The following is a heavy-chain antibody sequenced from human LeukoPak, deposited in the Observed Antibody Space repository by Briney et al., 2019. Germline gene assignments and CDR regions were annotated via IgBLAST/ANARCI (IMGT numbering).Heavy chain of an antibody. V-gene: IGHV1-69*13. CDR2: IFPIFGTA. J-gene: IGHJ6*04. CDR1: GGTFSSYA. D-gene: IGHD3-10*01. CDR3: ARQGSGSYYHLSFYYYYGMDV. Sequence: ASVTVTCKASGGTFSSYAISWVRQPPGQGLEWMGEIFPIFGTANNAQKFQGRVTITADESTSTAYMERSSLRSEGTALYYCARQGSGSYYHLSFYYYYGMDVWGKGTTVTVSS.